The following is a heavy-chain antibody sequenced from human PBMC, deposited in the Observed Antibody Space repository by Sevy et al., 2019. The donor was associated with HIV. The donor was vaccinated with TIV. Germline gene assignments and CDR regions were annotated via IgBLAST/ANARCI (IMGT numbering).Heavy chain of an antibody. Sequence: GGSLRLSCVTSGFTFSSYAMSWVRQTPGKGLEWVSAIGGSADYTYYADSVKGRFTISTDNSKNTLYLQMNGLRAEDKAVNYCAKEVCEHSYFDYWGQGTLVTVSS. CDR2: IGGSADYT. CDR1: GFTFSSYA. V-gene: IGHV3-23*01. CDR3: AKEVCEHSYFDY. D-gene: IGHD3-10*01. J-gene: IGHJ4*02.